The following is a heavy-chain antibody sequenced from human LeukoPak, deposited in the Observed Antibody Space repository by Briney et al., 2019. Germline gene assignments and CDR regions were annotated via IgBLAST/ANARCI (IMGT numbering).Heavy chain of an antibody. V-gene: IGHV4-4*07. J-gene: IGHJ4*02. D-gene: IGHD2-2*01. Sequence: SETLSLTCTVSGGSISSYYWSWIRQPAGKGLEWIGRIYTSGSTNYNPSLKSRVTMSVDTSKNQFSLKLSSVTAADTAVYYCARSGYCSSTSCCLRVDYWGQGTLVTVSS. CDR3: ARSGYCSSTSCCLRVDY. CDR1: GGSISSYY. CDR2: IYTSGST.